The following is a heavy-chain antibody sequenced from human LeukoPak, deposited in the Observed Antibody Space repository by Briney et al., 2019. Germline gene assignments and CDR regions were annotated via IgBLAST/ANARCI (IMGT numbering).Heavy chain of an antibody. D-gene: IGHD3-22*01. V-gene: IGHV3-9*01. J-gene: IGHJ4*02. CDR2: ISWNSGSI. CDR3: AKGGRMYYDSSGPTFDY. CDR1: GFTFDDYA. Sequence: GGSLRLSCAASGFTFDDYAMHWVRQAPGKGLEWVSGISWNSGSIGYADSVKGRFTISRDNAKNSLYLQMNSLRAEDTALYYCAKGGRMYYDSSGPTFDYWGQGTLVTVSS.